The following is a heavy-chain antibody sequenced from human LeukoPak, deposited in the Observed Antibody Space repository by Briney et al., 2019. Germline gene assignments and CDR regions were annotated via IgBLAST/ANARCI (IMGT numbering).Heavy chain of an antibody. Sequence: GESLKISCKGSGYSFTSYWIGWVRQMPGKGLEWMGIIYPGDSDTRYSPSFQGQVTISADKSISTAYLQWSSLKASDTAMYYCARQEIIVGATTSGAFDIWGQGTMVTVSS. D-gene: IGHD1-26*01. CDR2: IYPGDSDT. CDR3: ARQEIIVGATTSGAFDI. J-gene: IGHJ3*02. CDR1: GYSFTSYW. V-gene: IGHV5-51*01.